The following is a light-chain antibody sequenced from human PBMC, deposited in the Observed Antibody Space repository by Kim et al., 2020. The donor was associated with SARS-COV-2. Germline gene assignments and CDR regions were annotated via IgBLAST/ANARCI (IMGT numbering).Light chain of an antibody. V-gene: IGLV3-1*01. Sequence: SYELTQPPSVSVSPGQTASITCSGDTLGDKYACWYQQKPGHSPVLVIYQDSKRPSGIPERFSGSNSGNTATLTISGTQAMDEADYYCQAWDSSTVVFGGGTQLTVL. J-gene: IGLJ2*01. CDR3: QAWDSSTVV. CDR1: TLGDKY. CDR2: QDS.